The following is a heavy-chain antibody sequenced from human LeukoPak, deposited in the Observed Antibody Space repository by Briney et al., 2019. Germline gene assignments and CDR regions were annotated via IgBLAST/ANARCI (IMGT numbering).Heavy chain of an antibody. CDR2: ISGSGGST. D-gene: IGHD2-15*01. Sequence: GGSLRLSCAVSGFTFSSYAMNWVRQAPGKGLEWVSGISGSGGSTYYADSVKGRFTISRDNSKNTLYLQMNSLRDEDTAVYYCARDQTPFYWGQGSLVTVSS. CDR1: GFTFSSYA. J-gene: IGHJ4*02. V-gene: IGHV3-23*01. CDR3: ARDQTPFY.